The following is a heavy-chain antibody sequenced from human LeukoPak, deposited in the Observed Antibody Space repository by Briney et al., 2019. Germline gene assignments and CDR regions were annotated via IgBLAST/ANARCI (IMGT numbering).Heavy chain of an antibody. CDR2: INHSGST. V-gene: IGHV4-34*01. J-gene: IGHJ3*02. Sequence: SETLSLTCAVYGGSFSGYYWSWIRQPPGKGLEWIGEINHSGSTNYNPSLKSRVTISVDTSKNQFSLKLSSVTAADTAVYYCARGQYDYVWGSYRSRYAFDIWGQGTMVTVSS. CDR3: ARGQYDYVWGSYRSRYAFDI. D-gene: IGHD3-16*02. CDR1: GGSFSGYY.